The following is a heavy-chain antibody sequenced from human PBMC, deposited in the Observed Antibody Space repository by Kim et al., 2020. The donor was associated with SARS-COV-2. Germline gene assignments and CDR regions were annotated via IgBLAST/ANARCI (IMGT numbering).Heavy chain of an antibody. CDR3: ARRNFPSPRRGSPRGNAFDI. CDR1: GGSFSGYY. Sequence: SETLSLTCAVYGGSFSGYYWSWIRQPPGKGLEWIGEINHSGSTNYNPSLKSRVTISVDTSKNQFSLKLSSVTAADTAVYYCARRNFPSPRRGSPRGNAFDIWGQGTMVTVSS. J-gene: IGHJ3*02. D-gene: IGHD3-16*01. V-gene: IGHV4-34*01. CDR2: INHSGST.